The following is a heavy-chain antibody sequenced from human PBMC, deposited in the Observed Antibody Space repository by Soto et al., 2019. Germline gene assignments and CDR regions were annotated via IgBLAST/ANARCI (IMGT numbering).Heavy chain of an antibody. CDR2: ISGSGGST. J-gene: IGHJ3*02. D-gene: IGHD3-3*01. Sequence: EVQLLESGGXLVQPGGSLRLSCAASGFTFSSYAMSWVRQAPXXGLEWVSAISGSGGSTYYADSVKGRFTISRDNSKNTLYLQMNSLRAEDTAVYYCAKDPFVYDFLIWGQGTMVTVSS. V-gene: IGHV3-23*01. CDR1: GFTFSSYA. CDR3: AKDPFVYDFLI.